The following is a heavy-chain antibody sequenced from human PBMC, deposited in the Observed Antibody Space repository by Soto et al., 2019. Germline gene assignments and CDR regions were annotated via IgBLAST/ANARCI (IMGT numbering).Heavy chain of an antibody. V-gene: IGHV3-66*01. CDR3: ARGKAANATYFDY. Sequence: GGSLRLSCAASGFTVSSNYMSWVRQAPGKGLEWVSVIYSGGDTYSADSVKGRFIISRDNSKNTLYLQMNSLRAEDTAVYYCARGKAANATYFDYWGQGTLVTVSS. J-gene: IGHJ4*02. CDR2: IYSGGDT. D-gene: IGHD2-8*01. CDR1: GFTVSSNY.